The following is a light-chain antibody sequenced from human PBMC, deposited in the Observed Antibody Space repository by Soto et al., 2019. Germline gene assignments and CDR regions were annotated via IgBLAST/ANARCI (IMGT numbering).Light chain of an antibody. Sequence: QSVLTQPPSTSGTPGQRVTISCSGSSSNIGSNTVHWYQQIPGTAPKLLIYTNNQRSSGVSDRFSGSKSDTSASLVISGLQSVDEADYYCATWDNGLTGVVFGGGTKLTVL. CDR1: SSNIGSNT. J-gene: IGLJ2*01. CDR3: ATWDNGLTGVV. CDR2: TNN. V-gene: IGLV1-44*01.